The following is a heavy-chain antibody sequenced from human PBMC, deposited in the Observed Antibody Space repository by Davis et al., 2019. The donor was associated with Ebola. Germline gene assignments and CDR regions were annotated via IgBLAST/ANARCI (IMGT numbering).Heavy chain of an antibody. CDR3: AKATYSSSWYTVLDYYYGMDV. CDR1: GFTFSSYW. Sequence: SLKISCAASGFTFSSYWMHWVRQAPGKGLEWVSGISWNSGSIGYADSVKGRFTISRDNAKNSLYLQMNSLRAEDTALYYCAKATYSSSWYTVLDYYYGMDVWGKGTTVTVSS. D-gene: IGHD6-13*01. V-gene: IGHV3-9*01. J-gene: IGHJ6*04. CDR2: ISWNSGSI.